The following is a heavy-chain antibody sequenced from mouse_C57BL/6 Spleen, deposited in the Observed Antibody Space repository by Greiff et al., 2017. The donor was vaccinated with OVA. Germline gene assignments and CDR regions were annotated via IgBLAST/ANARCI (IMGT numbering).Heavy chain of an antibody. D-gene: IGHD2-2*01. V-gene: IGHV5-17*01. CDR2: ISSGSSTI. J-gene: IGHJ2*01. CDR3: ARPGGYDYFDY. Sequence: EVQLVESGGGLVKPGGSLKLSCAASGFTFSDYGMHWVRQAPEKGLEWVAYISSGSSTIYYADTVKGRFTISRDNAKNNMFLQMTSLRSEDTAMYYCARPGGYDYFDYWGQGTTLTVSS. CDR1: GFTFSDYG.